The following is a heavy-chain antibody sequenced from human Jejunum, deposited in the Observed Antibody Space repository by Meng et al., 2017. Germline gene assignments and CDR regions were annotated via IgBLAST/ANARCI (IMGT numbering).Heavy chain of an antibody. CDR2: FTGTTTST. V-gene: IGHV3-23*04. CDR1: GFTFSSSS. Sequence: QLVEPGGGLVQPGGSLRLSCAASGFTFSSSSMSWVRQAPGKGLEWVSTFTGTTTSTYYADSVKGRFTISRDNSKNTLYLQMNSLRAEDTAVYYCAKLTSLWGQGTLVTVSS. CDR3: AKLTSL. D-gene: IGHD3-16*01. J-gene: IGHJ4*02.